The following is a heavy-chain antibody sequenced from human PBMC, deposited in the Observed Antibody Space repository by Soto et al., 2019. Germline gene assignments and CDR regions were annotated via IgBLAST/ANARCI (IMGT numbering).Heavy chain of an antibody. CDR2: IIPIFGTA. CDR3: ARDDYGDSNLIHDY. D-gene: IGHD4-17*01. V-gene: IGHV1-69*13. J-gene: IGHJ4*02. Sequence: SVKVSCKASGGTFSSYAISWLRQAPGQGLEWMGGIIPIFGTANYAQKFQGRVTITADESTSTAYMELRSLRSDDTAVYYCARDDYGDSNLIHDYWGQGTLVTVSS. CDR1: GGTFSSYA.